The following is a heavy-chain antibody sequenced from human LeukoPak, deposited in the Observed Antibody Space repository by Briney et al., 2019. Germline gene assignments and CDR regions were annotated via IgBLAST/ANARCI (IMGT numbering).Heavy chain of an antibody. CDR1: GFTVSSNY. CDR2: IYSGGST. V-gene: IGHV3-66*01. Sequence: GGSLRLSCAASGFTVSSNYMSWVRQAPGKGPEWVSVIYSGGSTYYADSVKGRFTISRDNSKNTLYLQMNSLRAEDTAVYYCARGSRASGINAFDIWGQGTMVTVSS. J-gene: IGHJ3*02. CDR3: ARGSRASGINAFDI. D-gene: IGHD3-10*01.